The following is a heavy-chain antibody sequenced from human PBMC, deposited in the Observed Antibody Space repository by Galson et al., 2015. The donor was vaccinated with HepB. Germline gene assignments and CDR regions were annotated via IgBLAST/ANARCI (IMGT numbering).Heavy chain of an antibody. CDR3: AADRSDCSSTSCLTGTYYYGMDV. V-gene: IGHV1-58*01. Sequence: SVKVSCKASGFTFTSSAVQWVRQARGQRLEWIGWIVAGSGNTNYAQKFQERVTITRDMSTSTAYMELSSLRSEDTAVYYCAADRSDCSSTSCLTGTYYYGMDVWGQGTTVTVSS. J-gene: IGHJ6*02. CDR2: IVAGSGNT. CDR1: GFTFTSSA. D-gene: IGHD2-2*01.